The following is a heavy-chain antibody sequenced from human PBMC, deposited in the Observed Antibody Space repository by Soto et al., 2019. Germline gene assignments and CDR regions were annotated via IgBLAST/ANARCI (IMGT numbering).Heavy chain of an antibody. CDR3: ARAAAFTSSWDT. J-gene: IGHJ1*01. V-gene: IGHV4-59*08. D-gene: IGHD6-13*01. Sequence: QVQLQESGPGLVKPSETLSLTCTVSGGSISTYYWNWMRQPPGQGLEWIADVFYSGSANYNSSRKSRATISVATSNTQFSQTLSSVTAADTAVYYCARAAAFTSSWDTWSQGALVTVSS. CDR1: GGSISTYY. CDR2: VFYSGSA.